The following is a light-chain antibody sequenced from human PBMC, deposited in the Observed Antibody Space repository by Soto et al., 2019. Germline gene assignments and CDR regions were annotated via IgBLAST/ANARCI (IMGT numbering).Light chain of an antibody. CDR1: SSDVGGYNY. CDR3: SAYTSSSTCV. J-gene: IGLJ3*02. CDR2: EVS. Sequence: QSALTQPASVSGSPGQSITISCTGTSSDVGGYNYVSWYQQHPGKAPKLMIYEVSNRPSGVSNRFSGSKSGNTASLTISGLQAEDEADYYFSAYTSSSTCVFCGGTKVTVL. V-gene: IGLV2-14*01.